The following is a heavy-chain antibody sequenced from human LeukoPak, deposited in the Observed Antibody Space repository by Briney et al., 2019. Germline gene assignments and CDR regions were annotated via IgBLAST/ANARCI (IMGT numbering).Heavy chain of an antibody. D-gene: IGHD2-2*01. CDR3: ARDRKVPVANLLGYYYYGMDV. CDR2: IYSGGST. V-gene: IGHV3-66*01. Sequence: GGSLRLSCAASGFTVSSNYMSWVRQAPGKGLEWVSVIYSGGSTYYADSVKGRFTISRDNSKNTLYLQMNSLRAEDTAVYYCARDRKVPVANLLGYYYYGMDVWGQGTTVTVSS. CDR1: GFTVSSNY. J-gene: IGHJ6*02.